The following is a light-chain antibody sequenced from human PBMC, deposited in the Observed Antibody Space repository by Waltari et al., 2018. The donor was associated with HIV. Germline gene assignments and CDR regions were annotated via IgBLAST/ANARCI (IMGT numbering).Light chain of an antibody. J-gene: IGKJ4*01. CDR1: QSVGNY. Sequence: EIVLTQSPATLSLSPGERANLSCRASQSVGNYLAWYQHKPGQAPRLLIYDGSNRASCVPARFSVSGSGTDFTLTISSLEPEDFAVYYCQQRSSWPQLTFGGGTKVEIK. V-gene: IGKV3-11*01. CDR2: DGS. CDR3: QQRSSWPQLT.